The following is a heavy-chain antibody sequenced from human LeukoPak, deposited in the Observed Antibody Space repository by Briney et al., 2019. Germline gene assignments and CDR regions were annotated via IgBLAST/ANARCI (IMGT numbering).Heavy chain of an antibody. V-gene: IGHV4-59*01. CDR2: IYHDVST. CDR1: GGSIRSYY. CDR3: ARAKVALRIRLEY. D-gene: IGHD5-12*01. Sequence: PSETLSLTCTVSGGSIRSYYYNWIRQPPGKGLEWIGYIYHDVSTSYNPSLKSRVTMSVDTSKNQFSLTLISVTAADTAVYYCARAKVALRIRLEYWGQGILVTVSS. J-gene: IGHJ4*02.